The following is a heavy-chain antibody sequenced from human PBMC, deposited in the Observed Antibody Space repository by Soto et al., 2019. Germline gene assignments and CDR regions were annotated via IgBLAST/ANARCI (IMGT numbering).Heavy chain of an antibody. CDR1: GGSLRSYHTSTY. D-gene: IGHD1-1*01. CDR2: IYYSGSS. CDR3: ASRPWNWSDADS. V-gene: IGHV4-39*01. J-gene: IGHJ4*02. Sequence: SETLSLTCIVSGGSLRSYHTSTYWTWIRQPPGKGLQFVGTIYYSGSSYSNPSRKSRLSMSVDTSKNQFSLTMKSVTAADTGVYYCASRPWNWSDADSWGQGVLVTVSS.